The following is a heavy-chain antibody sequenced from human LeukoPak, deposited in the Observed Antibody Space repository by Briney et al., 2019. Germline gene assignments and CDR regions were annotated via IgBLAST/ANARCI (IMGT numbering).Heavy chain of an antibody. V-gene: IGHV4-30-4*01. Sequence: PSQTLSLTCTVSGGSISSGDYYWSWIRQPPGKGLEWIGYIYYSGSTYYNPSLKSRVTISVDTSKNQFSLKLSSVTAADTAVYYCARDKVDTAMADYYYYGMDVWGQGTTVTASS. J-gene: IGHJ6*02. CDR3: ARDKVDTAMADYYYYGMDV. CDR2: IYYSGST. CDR1: GGSISSGDYY. D-gene: IGHD5-18*01.